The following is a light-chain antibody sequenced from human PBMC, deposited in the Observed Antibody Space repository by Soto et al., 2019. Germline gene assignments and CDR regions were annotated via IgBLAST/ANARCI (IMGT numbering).Light chain of an antibody. CDR1: SCNIGSNT. CDR2: NSN. Sequence: QSVLTQPPSASGTPGQRVTISCSGSSCNIGSNTVNWYQQLPGTAPKLLIYNSNQRPSGVPDRFFGSKSGTSASLAISGLQSEDEADYYCAAWDDSLNCGVFGGGTKLTVL. CDR3: AAWDDSLNCGV. J-gene: IGLJ3*02. V-gene: IGLV1-44*01.